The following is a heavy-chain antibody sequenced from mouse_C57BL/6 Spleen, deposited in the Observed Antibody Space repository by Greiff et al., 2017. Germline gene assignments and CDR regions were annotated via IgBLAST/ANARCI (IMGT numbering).Heavy chain of an antibody. CDR3: ARGRGNWFAY. V-gene: IGHV1-55*01. CDR2: IYPGSGST. Sequence: VQLQQPGAELVKPGASVKMSCKASGYTFTSYWITWVKQRPGQGLEWIGDIYPGSGSTNYNEKFKGKATLTVDTSSSTAYMQRSSLTSEDSAVYYCARGRGNWFAYWGQGTLVTVSA. D-gene: IGHD2-1*01. CDR1: GYTFTSYW. J-gene: IGHJ3*01.